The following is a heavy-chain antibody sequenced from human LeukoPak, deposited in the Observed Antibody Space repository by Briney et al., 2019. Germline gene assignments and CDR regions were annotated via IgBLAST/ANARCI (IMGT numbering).Heavy chain of an antibody. CDR2: ISSSGSTI. J-gene: IGHJ5*02. D-gene: IGHD6-13*01. CDR3: ARDRSHGYSSSWYDGNWFDP. Sequence: PGGSLRLSCAASGFTFSSYEMNWVRQAPGKGLEWVSYISSSGSTIYYADSVKGRFTISRDNAKNSLYLQMNSLRAEDTAVYYCARDRSHGYSSSWYDGNWFDPWGQGTLVTVSS. V-gene: IGHV3-48*03. CDR1: GFTFSSYE.